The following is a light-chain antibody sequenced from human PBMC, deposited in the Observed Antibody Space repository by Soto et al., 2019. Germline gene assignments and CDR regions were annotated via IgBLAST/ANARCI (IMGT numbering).Light chain of an antibody. V-gene: IGKV1-9*01. CDR2: AAS. Sequence: DIPLNQSPSFLSASVGDRVTITCRAGQGISSYLAWYQQKPGKAPDLLIYAASTLQSGVPSGLSSSGSETEFTITLSNLQPEDFATYYCQKLNSSPLTFGGGTNVEIK. CDR1: QGISSY. CDR3: QKLNSSPLT. J-gene: IGKJ4*01.